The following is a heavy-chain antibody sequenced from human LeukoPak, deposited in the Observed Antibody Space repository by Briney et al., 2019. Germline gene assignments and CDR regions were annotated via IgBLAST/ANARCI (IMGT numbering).Heavy chain of an antibody. J-gene: IGHJ4*02. V-gene: IGHV3-30-3*01. CDR1: GFTFSSYA. Sequence: PGGSLRLSCAASGFTFSSYAMPWVRQAPGKGLEWVAVISYDGSNKYYADSVKGRFTISRDNSKNTLYLQMNSLRAEDTAVYYCARGYAYADFDYWGQGTLVTVSS. D-gene: IGHD2-21*01. CDR2: ISYDGSNK. CDR3: ARGYAYADFDY.